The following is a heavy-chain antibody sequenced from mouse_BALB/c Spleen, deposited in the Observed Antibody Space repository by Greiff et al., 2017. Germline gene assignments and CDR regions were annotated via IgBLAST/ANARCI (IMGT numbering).Heavy chain of an antibody. CDR2: ISYDGSN. CDR1: GYSITSGYY. J-gene: IGHJ4*01. D-gene: IGHD2-1*01. CDR3: AREEAYGNYDAMDY. V-gene: IGHV3-6*02. Sequence: EVQLVESGPGLVKPSQSLSLTCSVTGYSITSGYYWNWIRQFPGNKLEWMGYISYDGSNNYNPSLKNRISITRDTSKNQFFLKLNSVTTEDTATYYCAREEAYGNYDAMDYWGQGTSVTVSS.